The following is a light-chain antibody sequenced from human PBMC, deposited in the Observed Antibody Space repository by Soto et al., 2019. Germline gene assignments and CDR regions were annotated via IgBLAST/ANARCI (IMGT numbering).Light chain of an antibody. CDR3: QSYDSSLGYV. J-gene: IGLJ1*01. Sequence: QTVVTQPPSVSGAPGQRVTISCTGSSSNIGARYDVHWYQQLPGTAPKLLIYGNSNRPSGVPDRFSGSRSGTSASLAITGLQAEDEADYYCQSYDSSLGYVFGTGTKVTVL. V-gene: IGLV1-40*01. CDR2: GNS. CDR1: SSNIGARYD.